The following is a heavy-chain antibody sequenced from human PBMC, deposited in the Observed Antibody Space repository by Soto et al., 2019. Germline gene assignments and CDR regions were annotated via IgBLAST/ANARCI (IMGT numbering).Heavy chain of an antibody. CDR1: GFTFSSYA. D-gene: IGHD1-26*01. CDR2: ISYDGSNK. Sequence: QVQLVESGGGVVQPGRSLRLSCAASGFTFSSYAMHWVRQAPGKGLEWVAVISYDGSNKYYADSVKGRFTISRDNSKNTLYLQMYSRTTDDTVVYYCARDRWELQRYGMDFWGQGTTVT. J-gene: IGHJ6*02. V-gene: IGHV3-30-3*01. CDR3: ARDRWELQRYGMDF.